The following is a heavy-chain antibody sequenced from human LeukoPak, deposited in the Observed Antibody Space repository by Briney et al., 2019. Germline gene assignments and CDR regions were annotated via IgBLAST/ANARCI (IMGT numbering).Heavy chain of an antibody. V-gene: IGHV3-33*01. D-gene: IGHD3-9*01. CDR3: ARDLNREDFDY. J-gene: IGHJ4*02. CDR1: GFSFSSYD. CDR2: IWYDGSDK. Sequence: GKSLRLSCEASGFSFSSYDTHWVRQAPGKGLEWVAIIWYDGSDKYYGDSVRGRFTVSRDNLKNTLYLQMNTLRAEDTAVYYCARDLNREDFDYWGQGALVVVSS.